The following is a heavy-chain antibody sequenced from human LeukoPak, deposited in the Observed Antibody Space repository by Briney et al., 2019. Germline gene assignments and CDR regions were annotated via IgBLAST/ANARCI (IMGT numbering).Heavy chain of an antibody. J-gene: IGHJ4*02. CDR2: INHSGST. V-gene: IGHV4-34*01. CDR3: ARDSGSYHYPDY. D-gene: IGHD1-26*01. CDR1: GGSFGGYY. Sequence: PSETLSLTCAVYGGSFGGYYWSWIRQPPGKGLEWIGEINHSGSTNYNPSLKSRVTISVDTSKNQFSLKLSSVTAADTAVYYCARDSGSYHYPDYWGQGTLVTVSS.